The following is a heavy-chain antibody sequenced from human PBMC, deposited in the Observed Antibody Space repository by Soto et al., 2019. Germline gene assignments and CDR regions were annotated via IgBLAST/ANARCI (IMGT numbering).Heavy chain of an antibody. V-gene: IGHV3-30-3*01. J-gene: IGHJ4*01. CDR1: GFTFSNYI. CDR2: ILHDGNNE. Sequence: QVQLVESGGGVVQPGRSLRLSCAASGFTFSNYIMHWVRQAPGKGLEWVAIILHDGNNEYYADSVKGRFTISRDNSRNTLYLQMNSRRTEDTAMYYCARDDEDGSYCDLGYGGLGTLVIVSS. D-gene: IGHD3-10*01. CDR3: ARDDEDGSYCDLGY.